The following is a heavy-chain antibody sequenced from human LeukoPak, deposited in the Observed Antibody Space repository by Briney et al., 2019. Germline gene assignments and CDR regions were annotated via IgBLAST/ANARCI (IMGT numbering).Heavy chain of an antibody. CDR3: ARRHISSGWCFDY. D-gene: IGHD6-19*01. V-gene: IGHV4-4*07. Sequence: PSETLSLTCTVSGGSISNYHSSWVRQPAGKGLEWIGQIHTSGSTNYNPPLKSRVTVSIDTPENQLSLTIRSVTAADTAIYYCARRHISSGWCFDYWGQGTLVTVSS. CDR1: GGSISNYH. CDR2: IHTSGST. J-gene: IGHJ4*02.